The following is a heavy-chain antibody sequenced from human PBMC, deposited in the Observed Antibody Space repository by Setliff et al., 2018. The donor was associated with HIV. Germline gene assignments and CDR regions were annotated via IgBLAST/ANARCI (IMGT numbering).Heavy chain of an antibody. CDR2: INPDSGGT. V-gene: IGHV1-2*02. CDR1: GYTLTSNY. Sequence: ASVKVSCKASGYTLTSNYMHWVRQATGQGLEWMGWINPDSGGTNYAQKFQGRVTMTRDTSISTAYMELSRLRSDDTAVYYCARDWAEDYYGSGSFQYWGQGTLVTVSS. D-gene: IGHD3-10*01. CDR3: ARDWAEDYYGSGSFQY. J-gene: IGHJ1*01.